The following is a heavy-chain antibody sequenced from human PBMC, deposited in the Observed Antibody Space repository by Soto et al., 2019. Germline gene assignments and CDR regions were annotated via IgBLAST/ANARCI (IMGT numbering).Heavy chain of an antibody. D-gene: IGHD3-9*01. J-gene: IGHJ6*02. CDR1: GGSISSGGYS. Sequence: QLQLQESGSGLVRSSQTLSLTCAVSGGSISSGGYSWSWIRQPPGKGLEWIGYMYHSGRTYYNPSLKSRVARSVERSKNQFSLNLISVTAADTAVYYCARGFDSYFYGLDVWGQGTTVTVSS. V-gene: IGHV4-30-2*01. CDR3: ARGFDSYFYGLDV. CDR2: MYHSGRT.